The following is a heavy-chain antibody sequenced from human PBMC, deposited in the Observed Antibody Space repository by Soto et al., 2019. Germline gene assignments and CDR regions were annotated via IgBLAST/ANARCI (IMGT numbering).Heavy chain of an antibody. CDR2: IYSGGDT. J-gene: IGHJ4*02. V-gene: IGHV3-66*01. CDR1: GFAVSANY. Sequence: EAHLVGSGGGLVQPGGSLRLSCAASGFAVSANYLRWVRQAPGKGLEWVSLIYSGGDTDYADAVRGRFTSSREYYKNTRYLQMNSLNAEDTAVYYCATRMTTAPYWGQGALVNVS. CDR3: ATRMTTAPY. D-gene: IGHD4-17*01.